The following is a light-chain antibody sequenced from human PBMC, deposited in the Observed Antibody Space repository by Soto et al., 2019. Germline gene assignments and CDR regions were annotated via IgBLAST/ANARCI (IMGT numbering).Light chain of an antibody. J-gene: IGLJ1*01. CDR1: SSDIGGYNY. CDR3: SSYTSSSTAYV. Sequence: QSVLTQPASVSGSPGQSITISCTGTSSDIGGYNYVSWYQQHPGKAPKLMIYDVSNRPSGVSSRFSGSKSGNTASLTISGLQAEDEADYYCSSYTSSSTAYVFGTGTKVTVL. CDR2: DVS. V-gene: IGLV2-14*01.